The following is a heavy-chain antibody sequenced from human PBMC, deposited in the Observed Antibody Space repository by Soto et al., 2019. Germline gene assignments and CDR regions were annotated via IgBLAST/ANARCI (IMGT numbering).Heavy chain of an antibody. J-gene: IGHJ4*02. V-gene: IGHV4-61*01. D-gene: IGHD6-19*01. CDR1: GGSISSSSYY. CDR3: ARQPVAGPFEY. Sequence: SETLSLTCTVSGGSISSSSYYWSWIRQPPGKGLEWIGYIYYSGSTNYNPSLKSRVTISVDTSKNQFSLKLSSVTAADTAVYYCARQPVAGPFEYWGQGTLVTVSS. CDR2: IYYSGST.